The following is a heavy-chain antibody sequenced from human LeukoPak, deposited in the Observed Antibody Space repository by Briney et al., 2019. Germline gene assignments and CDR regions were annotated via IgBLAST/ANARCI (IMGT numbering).Heavy chain of an antibody. Sequence: SETLSLTCAVYVGSFSGYYWSWIRHPPGKGLEWIGEITHSGSTKYNPSLKSRVTISVDTSKSQFSPKLSSVTAADTGVYHCARGLWIAVAARYFQHWGKGTLVTVSS. V-gene: IGHV4-34*01. CDR2: ITHSGST. CDR1: VGSFSGYY. J-gene: IGHJ1*01. CDR3: ARGLWIAVAARYFQH. D-gene: IGHD6-19*01.